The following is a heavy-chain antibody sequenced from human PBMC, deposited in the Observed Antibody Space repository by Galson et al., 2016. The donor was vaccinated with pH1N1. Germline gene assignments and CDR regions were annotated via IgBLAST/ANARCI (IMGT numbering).Heavy chain of an antibody. D-gene: IGHD2-21*02. CDR2: IYYSGTT. CDR3: ARGGGDLDS. Sequence: ETLSLTCTVSGDSINRNYWSWIRQPPGKGLEWIGYIYYSGTTIYNPSLKSRITISVDSSQGQFSLKLTSVTAADTAVYYCARGGGDLDSWGQGTLVTVSS. V-gene: IGHV4-59*01. J-gene: IGHJ4*02. CDR1: GDSINRNY.